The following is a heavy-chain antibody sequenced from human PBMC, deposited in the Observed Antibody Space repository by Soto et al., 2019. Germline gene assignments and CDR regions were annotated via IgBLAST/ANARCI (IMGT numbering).Heavy chain of an antibody. CDR2: VNPNSGNT. J-gene: IGHJ3*02. D-gene: IGHD2-2*03. CDR3: ARASYLDPAFDI. V-gene: IGHV1-8*01. Sequence: QVQLVQSGAEVKRPGASVKVSCKASGYTFTSYDFNWVRQAPGQGLEWMGWVNPNSGNTDYAQKFQGRVTMTRNTSIRTAYMELSSPRSEDTAVYYCARASYLDPAFDIWGQGTMVTVSS. CDR1: GYTFTSYD.